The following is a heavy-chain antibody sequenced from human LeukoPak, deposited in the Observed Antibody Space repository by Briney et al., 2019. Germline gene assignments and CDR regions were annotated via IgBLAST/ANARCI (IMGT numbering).Heavy chain of an antibody. Sequence: SETLSLTCTVSGGSISSYYWSWIRQPPGKGLEWIGYIYYSGSTNYNPSLKSRVTISVDTSKNQFSLKLSSVTAADTAVYYCARTHSSSRPILDAFDIWGQGTMVTVSS. CDR1: GGSISSYY. CDR2: IYYSGST. V-gene: IGHV4-59*01. CDR3: ARTHSSSRPILDAFDI. J-gene: IGHJ3*02. D-gene: IGHD6-6*01.